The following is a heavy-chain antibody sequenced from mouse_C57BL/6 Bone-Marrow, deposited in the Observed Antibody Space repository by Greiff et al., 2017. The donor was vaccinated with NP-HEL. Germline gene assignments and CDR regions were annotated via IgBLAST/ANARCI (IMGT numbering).Heavy chain of an antibody. D-gene: IGHD1-1*01. CDR1: GFTFTDYY. Sequence: DVHLVESGGGLVQPGGSLSLSCAASGFTFTDYYMSWVRQPPGKALEWLGFIRNKANGYTTEYSASVKGRFTISRDNSQSILYLQMNALRAEDSATYYCARYYYGSRSGFAYWGQGTLVTVSA. V-gene: IGHV7-3*01. J-gene: IGHJ3*01. CDR2: IRNKANGYTT. CDR3: ARYYYGSRSGFAY.